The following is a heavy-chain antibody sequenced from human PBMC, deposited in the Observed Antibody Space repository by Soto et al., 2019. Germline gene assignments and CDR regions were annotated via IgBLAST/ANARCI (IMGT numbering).Heavy chain of an antibody. D-gene: IGHD6-19*01. CDR1: SASIISEQR. V-gene: IGHV4-4*02. CDR3: ARSFGWYAIDQ. J-gene: IGHJ4*02. Sequence: QMQLQESGPGLVKPSETLSLTCAVSSASIISEQRWSWVRQPPGKGLEWIGEIHHSGSTNNNPSLRRRVTMSVDKSKNQFSLNLNSVTAADTAVYYCARSFGWYAIDQWGQGPLVIVSS. CDR2: IHHSGST.